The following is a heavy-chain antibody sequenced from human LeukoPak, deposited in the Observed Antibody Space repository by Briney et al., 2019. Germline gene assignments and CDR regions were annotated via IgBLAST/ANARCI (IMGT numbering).Heavy chain of an antibody. D-gene: IGHD3-9*01. Sequence: SETLSLTCAVYGGSLSGYYWSWIRQPPGKGLEWIGEINHSGSTNYNPSLKSRGTISVDTSKNQFSLKLSSVTAADTAVYYCARLSGYYDILTGYYSFCFDYWGQGTLVTVSS. CDR3: ARLSGYYDILTGYYSFCFDY. J-gene: IGHJ4*02. V-gene: IGHV4-34*01. CDR2: INHSGST. CDR1: GGSLSGYY.